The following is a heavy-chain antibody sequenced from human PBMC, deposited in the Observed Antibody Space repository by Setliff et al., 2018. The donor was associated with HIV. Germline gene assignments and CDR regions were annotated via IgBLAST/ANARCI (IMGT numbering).Heavy chain of an antibody. CDR1: GGSFNSYY. CDR3: VRDDYGYNGKGFDY. D-gene: IGHD4-17*01. V-gene: IGHV4-30-4*01. CDR2: ITYSGSA. Sequence: SETLSLTCAIYGGSFNSYYWTWIRQSPGKGLEWIGYITYSGSAYYNPSLKSRVTISIDTSNNQISLRLSSVTAADTAMYYCVRDDYGYNGKGFDYWGPGTLVTVSS. J-gene: IGHJ4*02.